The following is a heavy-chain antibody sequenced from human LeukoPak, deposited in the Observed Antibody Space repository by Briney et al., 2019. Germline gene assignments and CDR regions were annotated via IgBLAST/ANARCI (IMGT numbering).Heavy chain of an antibody. Sequence: GGSLRLSCAASGFTFSSYGMHWVRQAPGKGLEWVAVISYDGSNKYYADSVKGRFTISRDNSKNTLYLQMNSLRAEDTAVYYCAKDSKITGTRAFDYWGQGTLVTVSS. CDR3: AKDSKITGTRAFDY. CDR1: GFTFSSYG. J-gene: IGHJ4*02. CDR2: ISYDGSNK. D-gene: IGHD1/OR15-1a*01. V-gene: IGHV3-30*18.